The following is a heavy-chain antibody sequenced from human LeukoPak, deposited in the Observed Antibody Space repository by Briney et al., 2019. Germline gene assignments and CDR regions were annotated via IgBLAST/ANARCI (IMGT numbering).Heavy chain of an antibody. J-gene: IGHJ6*03. CDR3: ARNQQLVRANYYYMDV. CDR1: GGTFSSYA. D-gene: IGHD6-13*01. Sequence: SVKVSCKASGGTFSSYAISWVRQAPGQGLEWMGGIIPIFGTANYAQKFQGRVTITADKSTSPAYMELSSLRSEDTAVYYCARNQQLVRANYYYMDVWGKGTTVTVSS. CDR2: IIPIFGTA. V-gene: IGHV1-69*06.